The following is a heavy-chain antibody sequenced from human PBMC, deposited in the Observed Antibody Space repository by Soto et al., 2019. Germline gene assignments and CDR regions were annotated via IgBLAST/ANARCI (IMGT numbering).Heavy chain of an antibody. D-gene: IGHD4-17*01. Sequence: GGSLRLSCAASGFTFSSYAMSWVRQAPGKGLEWVSAISGSGGSTYYADSVKGRFTISRDNSKNTLYLQMNSLRAEDTAVYYCAKTRAPFTVTTGYLDYWGQGTLVTVSS. CDR3: AKTRAPFTVTTGYLDY. CDR1: GFTFSSYA. V-gene: IGHV3-23*01. J-gene: IGHJ4*02. CDR2: ISGSGGST.